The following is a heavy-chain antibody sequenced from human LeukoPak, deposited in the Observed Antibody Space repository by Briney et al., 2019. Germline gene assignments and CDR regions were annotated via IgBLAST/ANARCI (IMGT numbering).Heavy chain of an antibody. CDR2: ITSSGGST. CDR3: AKWGDYDVLTGYYDPDY. D-gene: IGHD3-9*01. J-gene: IGHJ4*02. CDR1: GFTSSNYA. V-gene: IGHV3-23*01. Sequence: GGSLRLSCAASGFTSSNYAMSWVRQAPGKGLEWVSAITSSGGSTYYADSVKGRFAISRDNSKNTLYLQMNSLRAEDTAVYYCAKWGDYDVLTGYYDPDYWGQGTLVTVSS.